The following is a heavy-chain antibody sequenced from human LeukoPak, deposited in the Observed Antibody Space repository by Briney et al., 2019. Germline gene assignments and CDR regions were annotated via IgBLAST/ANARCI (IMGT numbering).Heavy chain of an antibody. V-gene: IGHV1-69*01. CDR3: ARAGGDFTPTGFDY. J-gene: IGHJ4*02. CDR1: GGTFSSYA. Sequence: SVKVSCKASGGTFSSYAISWVRQAPGQGLEWMGGIIPIFGTANYAQKFQGRVTITADESTSTAYMELSSLRSEDMAVYYCARAGGDFTPTGFDYWGQGTLVTVSS. D-gene: IGHD4-17*01. CDR2: IIPIFGTA.